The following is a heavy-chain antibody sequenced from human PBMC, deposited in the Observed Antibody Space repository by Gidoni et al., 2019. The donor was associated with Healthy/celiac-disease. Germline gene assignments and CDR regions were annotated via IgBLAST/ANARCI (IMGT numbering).Heavy chain of an antibody. D-gene: IGHD3-22*01. Sequence: QVQLQQWGAGLLKPSETLSLTCAVYGGSFSGYSWSWFRQPPGKGLEWIGEINHSGSTNYNPSLKSRVSISVDTSKNQFSLKLSSVSAADTAVYYCARGPGRNYYDSSGLPGPLGAFDIWGQGTMVTVSS. CDR1: GGSFSGYS. V-gene: IGHV4-34*01. CDR2: INHSGST. J-gene: IGHJ3*02. CDR3: ARGPGRNYYDSSGLPGPLGAFDI.